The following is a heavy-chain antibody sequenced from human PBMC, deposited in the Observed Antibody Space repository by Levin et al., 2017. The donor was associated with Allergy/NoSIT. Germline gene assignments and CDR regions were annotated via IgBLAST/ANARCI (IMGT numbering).Heavy chain of an antibody. CDR3: ARVMITTTLAY. CDR2: INTNTGNP. Sequence: ASVKVSCKASGYTFTDYVMNWVRQAPGQRPEWMGWINTNTGNPAYAPGFTGRFVFSLDTSVSTAYLQISGLKAEDTAVYFCARVMITTTLAYWGKGTLVTVSS. CDR1: GYTFTDYV. J-gene: IGHJ4*02. V-gene: IGHV7-4-1*02. D-gene: IGHD3-16*01.